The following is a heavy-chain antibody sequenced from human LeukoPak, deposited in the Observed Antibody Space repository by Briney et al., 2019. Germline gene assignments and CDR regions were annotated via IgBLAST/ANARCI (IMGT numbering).Heavy chain of an antibody. D-gene: IGHD2-2*01. CDR2: INHSGST. J-gene: IGHJ4*02. V-gene: IGHV4-34*01. CDR1: GGSISSYY. CDR3: ARGADIAVVLGY. Sequence: SETLSLTCTVSGGSISSYYWSWIRQPPGKGLEWIGEINHSGSTNYNPSLKSRVTISVDTSKNQFSLKLSSVTAADTAVYYCARGADIAVVLGYWGQGTLVTVSS.